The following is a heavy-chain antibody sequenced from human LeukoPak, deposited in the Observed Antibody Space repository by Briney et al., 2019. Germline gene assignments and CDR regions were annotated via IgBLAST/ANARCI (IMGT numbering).Heavy chain of an antibody. Sequence: GGSLRLSCAASGFTFSSYAMSWVRQAPGKGLEWVSAISGSGGSTYYADSVKGRFTISRDNSKNSLYLLMNNLRAEDTAISYCAKRNNREFDYWGQGTLVTVSS. V-gene: IGHV3-23*01. CDR1: GFTFSSYA. CDR3: AKRNNREFDY. CDR2: ISGSGGST. J-gene: IGHJ4*02. D-gene: IGHD1-14*01.